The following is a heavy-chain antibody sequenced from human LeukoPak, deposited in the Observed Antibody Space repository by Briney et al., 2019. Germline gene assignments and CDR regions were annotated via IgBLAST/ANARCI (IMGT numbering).Heavy chain of an antibody. D-gene: IGHD3-10*01. J-gene: IGHJ3*02. Sequence: SETLSLTCAVYGGSFSGYYWSWIRQPPGKGLEWIGEINHSGSTNYNPSLKSRVTTSVDTSKNQFSLKLSSVTAADTAVYYCASWTVRGVRGWAFDIWGQGTMVTVSS. CDR2: INHSGST. CDR3: ASWTVRGVRGWAFDI. CDR1: GGSFSGYY. V-gene: IGHV4-34*01.